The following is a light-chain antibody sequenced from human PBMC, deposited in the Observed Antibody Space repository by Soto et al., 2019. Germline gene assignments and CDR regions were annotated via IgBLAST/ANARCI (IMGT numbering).Light chain of an antibody. CDR1: QSVSSH. CDR2: GAS. J-gene: IGKJ1*01. V-gene: IGKV3-20*01. Sequence: EIVLTQSPGTLSLSPGERATLSCRASQSVSSHLAWYQQRPGQAPRLLIYGASSRATGIPDRFSGSGSGTDFTLTISSLQPEDFATYYCQQSYSTPRTFGQGTKVDNK. CDR3: QQSYSTPRT.